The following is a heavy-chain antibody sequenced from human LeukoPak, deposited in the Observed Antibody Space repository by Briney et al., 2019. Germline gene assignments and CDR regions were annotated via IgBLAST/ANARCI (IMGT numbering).Heavy chain of an antibody. J-gene: IGHJ5*02. Sequence: GGSLRLSCAASGFTFRNSGMHWVRQAPGKGLEWVTFIAYDGSNKTYTDSVKGRFTVSRDNSKNTLYLQMNSLRPEDTAVYYCAKIERPWGQGTLVTVSS. CDR2: IAYDGSNK. V-gene: IGHV3-30*02. CDR3: AKIERP. D-gene: IGHD1-1*01. CDR1: GFTFRNSG.